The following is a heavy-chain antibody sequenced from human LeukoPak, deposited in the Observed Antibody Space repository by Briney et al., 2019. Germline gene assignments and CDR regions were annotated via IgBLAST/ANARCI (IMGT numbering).Heavy chain of an antibody. CDR1: GFTFNSYA. Sequence: GGSLRLSCAASGFTFNSYAMSWVRQAPGKGLEWVSAISGSGGSTNYADSVKGRFTISRDNSKNTLYLQMNSLRAEDTAVYYCAKDEGDGMDVWGQGTTVTVTS. V-gene: IGHV3-23*01. CDR2: ISGSGGST. J-gene: IGHJ6*02. CDR3: AKDEGDGMDV.